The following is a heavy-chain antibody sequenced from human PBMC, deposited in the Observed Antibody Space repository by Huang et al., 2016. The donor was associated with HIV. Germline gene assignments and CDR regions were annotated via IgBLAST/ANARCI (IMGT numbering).Heavy chain of an antibody. D-gene: IGHD3-3*01. CDR2: ITDGINNR. J-gene: IGHJ4*02. CDR3: AKDADTSGYDVLGPFGS. Sequence: EVLLLESGGGLVQPGGSLRLSCVASGFTFSSYAMSWVRQAPGKGLDWVSVITDGINNRYYAHSVKGRFAVSRDDSTNTWYLQMNSLRAEDTAVHYCAKDADTSGYDVLGPFGSWGQGTLVTVSS. V-gene: IGHV3-23*01. CDR1: GFTFSSYA.